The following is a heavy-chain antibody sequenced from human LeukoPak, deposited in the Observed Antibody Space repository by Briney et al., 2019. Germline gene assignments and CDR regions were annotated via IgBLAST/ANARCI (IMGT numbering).Heavy chain of an antibody. CDR2: IYHSGST. CDR3: ASTLWFGELFLGLDV. J-gene: IGHJ6*02. Sequence: SETLSLTCAVSGGSISSGGYSWSWIRQPPGKGLEWIGYIYHSGSTYYNPSLKSRVTISVDRSKNQFSLKLSSVTAADTAVYHCASTLWFGELFLGLDVWGQGTTVTVSS. D-gene: IGHD3-10*01. V-gene: IGHV4-30-2*01. CDR1: GGSISSGGYS.